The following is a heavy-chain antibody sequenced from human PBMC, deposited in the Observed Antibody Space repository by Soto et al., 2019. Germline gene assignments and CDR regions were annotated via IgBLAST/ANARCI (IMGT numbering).Heavy chain of an antibody. CDR2: SLYDVRHK. V-gene: IGHV3-30*03. Sequence: QVQLVESGGGVVQPGRSLRLSCAASGFPYTSYVMYWVRQAPVKGLEWVAVSLYDVRHKYYADSVKGRFTISRENSKNTLYVQMTSLRPEDTAVYYCARGSSSSKDYFAYWGQGTLVTVS. CDR3: ARGSSSSKDYFAY. D-gene: IGHD6-6*01. CDR1: GFPYTSYV. J-gene: IGHJ4*02.